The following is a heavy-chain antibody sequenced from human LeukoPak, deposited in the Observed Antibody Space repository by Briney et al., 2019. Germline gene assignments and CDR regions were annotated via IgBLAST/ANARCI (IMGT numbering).Heavy chain of an antibody. CDR3: AKGRAGIAAESWFDP. Sequence: GGSLRLSCAASGFTFSSYGMHWVCQAPGKGLEWVAFIRYDGSNKYYADSVKGRFTISRDNSKNTLYLQMNSLRAEDTAVYYCAKGRAGIAAESWFDPWGQGTLVTVSS. CDR2: IRYDGSNK. J-gene: IGHJ5*02. CDR1: GFTFSSYG. V-gene: IGHV3-30*02. D-gene: IGHD6-13*01.